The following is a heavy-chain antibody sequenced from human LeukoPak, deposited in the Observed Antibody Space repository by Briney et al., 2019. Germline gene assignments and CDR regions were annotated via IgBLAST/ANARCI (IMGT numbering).Heavy chain of an antibody. Sequence: SETLSLTCAVYGGSFSGYYWSWIRQPPGKGLEWIGSIYYSESPYYNPSLKSRVTISVDTSKKQFSLRLSSVTAADTAVYYCARGEMATIAYWGQGTLVTVSS. CDR2: IYYSESP. D-gene: IGHD5-24*01. J-gene: IGHJ4*02. CDR3: ARGEMATIAY. CDR1: GGSFSGYY. V-gene: IGHV4-34*01.